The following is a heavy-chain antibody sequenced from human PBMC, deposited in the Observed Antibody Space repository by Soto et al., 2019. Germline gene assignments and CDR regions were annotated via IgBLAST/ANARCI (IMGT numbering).Heavy chain of an antibody. CDR2: FDPEDGKT. Sequence: ASVKVSCKVSGYSLSKLSMNWVRQAPGKGLEWMGGFDPEDGKTTYAQKFQGRVTLTEDTSTDTAYMDLSSLTSEDTAVYYCANHGDFAAFDFWGQGTRVTSPQ. CDR3: ANHGDFAAFDF. J-gene: IGHJ4*02. V-gene: IGHV1-24*01. CDR1: GYSLSKLS.